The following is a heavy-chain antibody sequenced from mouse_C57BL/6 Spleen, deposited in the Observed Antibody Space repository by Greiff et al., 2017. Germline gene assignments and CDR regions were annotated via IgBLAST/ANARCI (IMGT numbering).Heavy chain of an antibody. D-gene: IGHD1-1*01. CDR2: INPNNGGT. J-gene: IGHJ1*03. CDR1: GYTFTDYY. V-gene: IGHV1-26*01. Sequence: VQLQQSGPELVKPGASVKISCKASGYTFTDYYMNWVKQSHGKSLEWIGDINPNNGGTSYNQKFKGKATLTVDKSSSTAYMELRSLTSEDSAVYYCARGGITTVVADWYFDVWGTGTTVTVSS. CDR3: ARGGITTVVADWYFDV.